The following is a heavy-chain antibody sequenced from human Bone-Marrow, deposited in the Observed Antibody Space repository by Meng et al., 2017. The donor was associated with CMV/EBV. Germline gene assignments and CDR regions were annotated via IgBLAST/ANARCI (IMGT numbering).Heavy chain of an antibody. J-gene: IGHJ6*02. CDR2: INPSGGST. Sequence: ASVKVSCKASGYTFTSYYMHWVRQAPGQGLEWVGIINPSGGSTSYAQKFQGRVTMTRDTSTSTVYMELSSLRSEDTAVYYCARISGRYCSSTSCHSGYYYGMDVWGQGTTVTVSS. CDR1: GYTFTSYY. CDR3: ARISGRYCSSTSCHSGYYYGMDV. D-gene: IGHD2-2*01. V-gene: IGHV1-46*01.